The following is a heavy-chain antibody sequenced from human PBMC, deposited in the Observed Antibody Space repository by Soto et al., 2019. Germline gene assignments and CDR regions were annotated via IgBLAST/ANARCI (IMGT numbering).Heavy chain of an antibody. V-gene: IGHV3-23*01. CDR2: ISGSGGST. CDR1: GFTFSSYA. CDR3: AKRATGTYFDY. Sequence: EVQLLESGGGLVQPGGSLRLSCAASGFTFSSYAMNWVRLAPGKGLEWVSVISGSGGSTYYADSVKGRFTISRDNPKNTLYLQMNSLRAEDTAVYYCAKRATGTYFDYWGQGTLVTVSS. J-gene: IGHJ4*02. D-gene: IGHD1-1*01.